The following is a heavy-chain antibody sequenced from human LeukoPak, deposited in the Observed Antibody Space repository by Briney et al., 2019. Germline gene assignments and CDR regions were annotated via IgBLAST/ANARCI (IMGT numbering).Heavy chain of an antibody. D-gene: IGHD3-10*01. Sequence: ASVKVSCKASGYTFTGYYMHWVRQAPGQGLEWMGRINPNSGNTNYVQNLQGRVTMTTDASTSTAYMELRSLRSDDTAVYYCARGSQESDNWGQGTLVTVSS. J-gene: IGHJ4*02. CDR1: GYTFTGYY. V-gene: IGHV1-2*06. CDR2: INPNSGNT. CDR3: ARGSQESDN.